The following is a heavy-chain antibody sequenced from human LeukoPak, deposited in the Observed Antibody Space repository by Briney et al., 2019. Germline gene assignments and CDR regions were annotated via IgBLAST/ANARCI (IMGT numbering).Heavy chain of an antibody. CDR2: ITSSGTYI. CDR1: GFTFNNYN. D-gene: IGHD1-26*01. CDR3: AREPYSGSYGSYYYYYMDV. J-gene: IGHJ6*03. V-gene: IGHV3-21*01. Sequence: GGSLRLSCAASGFTFNNYNMNWVRQAPGKALEWVSSITSSGTYIFYADSVKGRFTISRDNAKNSLYLQMNSLGPEDTAVYFCAREPYSGSYGSYYYYYMDVWGKGTTVTVSS.